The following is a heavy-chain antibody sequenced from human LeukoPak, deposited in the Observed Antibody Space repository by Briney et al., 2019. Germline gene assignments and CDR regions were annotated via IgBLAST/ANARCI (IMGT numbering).Heavy chain of an antibody. D-gene: IGHD3-22*01. CDR2: ISSTSAYI. CDR3: AKAPFGYDSSGGR. J-gene: IGHJ4*02. CDR1: GFALKSYS. Sequence: GGSLRLSCAGSGFALKSYSLTWVRQAPGKGLEWVSSISSTSAYIHYADSVKGRFTISRDNSKNTLYLQMNSLRAEDTAVYYCAKAPFGYDSSGGRWGQGTLVTVSS. V-gene: IGHV3-21*04.